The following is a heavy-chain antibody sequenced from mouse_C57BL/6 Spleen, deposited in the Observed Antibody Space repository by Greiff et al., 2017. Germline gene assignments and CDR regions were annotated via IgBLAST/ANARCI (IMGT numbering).Heavy chain of an antibody. CDR1: GYTFTSYW. J-gene: IGHJ4*01. D-gene: IGHD2-5*01. CDR3: AGGYYSNYEEGAMDY. Sequence: QQSCKASGYTFTSYWMHWVKQRPGRGLEWIGRIDPNSGGTKYNEKFKSKATLTVDKPSSTAYMQLSSLTSEDSAVYYCAGGYYSNYEEGAMDYWGQGTSVTVSS. CDR2: IDPNSGGT. V-gene: IGHV1-72*01.